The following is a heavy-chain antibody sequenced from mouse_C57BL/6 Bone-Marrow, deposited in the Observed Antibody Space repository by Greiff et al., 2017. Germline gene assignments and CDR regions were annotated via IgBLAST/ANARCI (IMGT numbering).Heavy chain of an antibody. D-gene: IGHD2-5*01. Sequence: VQLQQSGAELARPGASVKLSCKASGYTFTSYGISWVKQRTGQGLEWIGEIYPRSGNTYYNVKFKGKATLTADKSSSTAYMELRSLTSEDSAVYFCASYYSNLFYYFDYWGQGTTLTVSS. CDR1: GYTFTSYG. CDR2: IYPRSGNT. J-gene: IGHJ2*01. CDR3: ASYYSNLFYYFDY. V-gene: IGHV1-81*01.